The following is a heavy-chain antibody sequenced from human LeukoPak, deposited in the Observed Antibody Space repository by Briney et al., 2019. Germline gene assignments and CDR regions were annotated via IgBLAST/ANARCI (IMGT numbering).Heavy chain of an antibody. V-gene: IGHV1-2*06. CDR1: GYTFTGYY. D-gene: IGHD4-23*01. J-gene: IGHJ4*02. CDR2: INPNSGGT. CDR3: ARDLDGGNSGLDY. Sequence: ASVKVSCKASGYTFTGYYMHWVRQAPGQGLEWMGRINPNSGGTNYAQKFQGRVTMTRDTSTSTVYMELSSLRSEDTAVYYCARDLDGGNSGLDYWGQGTLVTVSS.